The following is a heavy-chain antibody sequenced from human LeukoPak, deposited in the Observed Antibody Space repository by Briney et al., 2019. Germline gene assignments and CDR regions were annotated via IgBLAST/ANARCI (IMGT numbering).Heavy chain of an antibody. CDR2: ISYDGSNK. CDR1: GFTFSSYA. D-gene: IGHD2-2*02. J-gene: IGHJ4*02. V-gene: IGHV3-30-3*01. Sequence: GGSLRLSCAASGFTFSSYAMHWVRQAPGKGLEWVAVISYDGSNKYYADSVKGRFTISRDSSNNTLYLQMNSLRAEDTAVYYCARALYRGDYWGQGTLVTVSS. CDR3: ARALYRGDY.